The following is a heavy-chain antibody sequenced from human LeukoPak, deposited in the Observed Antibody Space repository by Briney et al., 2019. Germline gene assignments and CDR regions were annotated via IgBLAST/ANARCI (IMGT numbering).Heavy chain of an antibody. CDR3: ARARTIGGIVVVPAAQDY. CDR2: IIPIFGTA. CDR1: GGTFSSYA. D-gene: IGHD2-2*01. V-gene: IGHV1-69*13. Sequence: ASVKVSCKASGGTFSSYAISWVRQAPGQGLEWMGGIIPIFGTANYAQKFQGRVTITADESTSTAYMELSSLRSEDTAVYYCARARTIGGIVVVPAAQDYWGQGTLVTVSS. J-gene: IGHJ4*02.